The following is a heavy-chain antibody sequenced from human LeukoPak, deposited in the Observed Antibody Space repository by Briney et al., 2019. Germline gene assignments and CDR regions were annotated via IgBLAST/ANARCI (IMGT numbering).Heavy chain of an antibody. CDR1: EFTFSSYA. CDR3: ARDNRGSSWYFDH. J-gene: IGHJ4*02. Sequence: GGSLRLSCAASEFTFSSYAMSWVRQAPGKGLEWVSAISGSGGSTYYADSVKGRFTTSRDNSKNTLYLQMNSLRAEDTAVYYCARDNRGSSWYFDHWGQGTLVTVSS. CDR2: ISGSGGST. D-gene: IGHD6-13*01. V-gene: IGHV3-23*01.